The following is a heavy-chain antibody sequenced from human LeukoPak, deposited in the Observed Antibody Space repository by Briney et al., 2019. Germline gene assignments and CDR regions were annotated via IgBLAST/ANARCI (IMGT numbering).Heavy chain of an antibody. CDR3: TTEYSLFCSSTSCYVNPEYFQH. Sequence: GGSLRLSCAASGFTFSNAWMSWVRQAPGKGLEWVGRIKSKTDGCTTDYAAPVKGRFTISRDDSKNTLYLQMNSLKTEDTAVYYCTTEYSLFCSSTSCYVNPEYFQHWGQGTLVTVSS. CDR1: GFTFSNAW. J-gene: IGHJ1*01. CDR2: IKSKTDGCTT. V-gene: IGHV3-15*01. D-gene: IGHD2-2*01.